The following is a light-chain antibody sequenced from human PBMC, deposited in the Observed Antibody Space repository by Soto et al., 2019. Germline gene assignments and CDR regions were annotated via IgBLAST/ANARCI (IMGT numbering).Light chain of an antibody. Sequence: AIQMTQSPTSLSASVGDRVIITCRASQAISKDLGWYQQKPGKAPKLLIYSATSTQSGVPSTFSGSGFGTDFTLTISSLQPEDFATYYCLQDHDYPRTFGQGTKVEF. CDR1: QAISKD. CDR2: SAT. J-gene: IGKJ1*01. V-gene: IGKV1-6*01. CDR3: LQDHDYPRT.